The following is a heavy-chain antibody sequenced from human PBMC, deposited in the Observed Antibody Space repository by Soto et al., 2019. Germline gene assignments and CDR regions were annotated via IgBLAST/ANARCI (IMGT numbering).Heavy chain of an antibody. D-gene: IGHD3-22*01. J-gene: IGHJ4*02. CDR2: IYYSGST. CDR1: GGSISSGGYY. CDR3: AVGTAYYYDSSGYLTPPFDY. Sequence: SETLSLTCTVSGGSISSGGYYWSWIRQHPGKGLEWIGYIYYSGSTYYNPSLKSRVTISVDTSKNQFSLKLSSVTAADTAVYYCAVGTAYYYDSSGYLTPPFDYWGQGTLVTVSS. V-gene: IGHV4-31*03.